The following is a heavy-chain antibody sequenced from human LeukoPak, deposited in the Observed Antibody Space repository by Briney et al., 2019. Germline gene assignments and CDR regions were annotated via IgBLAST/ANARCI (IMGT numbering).Heavy chain of an antibody. V-gene: IGHV1-18*01. J-gene: IGHJ3*02. CDR2: ISAYNGNT. CDR3: ARVRDGYNDAYDI. Sequence: ASVKVSSKASGYTFTSYGISWVRRAPGQGLEWMGWISAYNGNTNYAQKLQGRVTMTTDTSTSTAYMELRSLRSDDTAVYYCARVRDGYNDAYDIWGQGTMVTVSS. D-gene: IGHD5-24*01. CDR1: GYTFTSYG.